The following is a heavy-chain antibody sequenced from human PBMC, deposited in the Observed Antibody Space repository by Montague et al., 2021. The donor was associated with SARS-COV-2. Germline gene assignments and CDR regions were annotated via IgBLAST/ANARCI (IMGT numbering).Heavy chain of an antibody. J-gene: IGHJ4*02. CDR3: ALPQELGFDY. CDR2: ISWNSGSI. Sequence: SLRLSCAASGYTFDDYAMHWFRQAPGKGLEWVSGISWNSGSIGYADSVKGRFTISRDNAKNSLYLQMNSLRAEDTALYYCALPQELGFDYWGQGTLVTVSS. D-gene: IGHD7-27*01. V-gene: IGHV3-9*01. CDR1: GYTFDDYA.